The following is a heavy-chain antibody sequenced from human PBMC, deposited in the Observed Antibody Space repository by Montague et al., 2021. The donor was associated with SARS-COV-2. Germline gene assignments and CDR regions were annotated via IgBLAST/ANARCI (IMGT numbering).Heavy chain of an antibody. CDR3: AGETYTSGWFQQFDY. CDR2: IYYSGTT. V-gene: IGHV4-39*01. Sequence: SETLSLTCTVSGGSISSSSYYWGWIRQPPGKGLEWIGSIYYSGTTYYNPSLQSRVTISVDTSKKQFSLKLSSVTAADTAVYYCAGETYTSGWFQQFDYWGQGTLVTVSS. J-gene: IGHJ4*02. D-gene: IGHD6-19*01. CDR1: GGSISSSSYY.